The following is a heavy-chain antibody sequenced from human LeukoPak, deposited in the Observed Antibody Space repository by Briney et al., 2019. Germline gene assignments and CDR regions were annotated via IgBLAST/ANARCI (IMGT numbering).Heavy chain of an antibody. Sequence: GGFLRLSCATSGFTFSNAWMNWVRQAPGKGLEWVGRIRSNSDGGTIDYAAPVKGRFTLSRDDSKTTLYLQMNSLQTEDTAVYYCATDFYDSTWGQGTLVTVSS. D-gene: IGHD3-22*01. V-gene: IGHV3-15*07. CDR1: GFTFSNAW. CDR2: IRSNSDGGTI. J-gene: IGHJ5*02. CDR3: ATDFYDST.